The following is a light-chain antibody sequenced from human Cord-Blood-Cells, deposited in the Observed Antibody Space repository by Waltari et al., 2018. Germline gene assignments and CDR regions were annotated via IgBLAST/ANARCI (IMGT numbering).Light chain of an antibody. V-gene: IGLV2-23*01. CDR1: SSDVGSYNL. Sequence: QSALTQPASVSGSPRQSITTSCTGTSSDVGSYNLVSWYNQHPGKAPKLMIYEGSKRPSGVSNRFSGSKSGNTASLTISGLQAEDEADYYCCSYAGSSTYWVFGGGTKLTVL. CDR3: CSYAGSSTYWV. J-gene: IGLJ3*02. CDR2: EGS.